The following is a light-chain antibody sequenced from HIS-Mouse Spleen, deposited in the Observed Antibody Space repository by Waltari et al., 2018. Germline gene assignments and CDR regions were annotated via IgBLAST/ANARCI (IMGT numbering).Light chain of an antibody. Sequence: QSALTQPASVSGSPGQSITISCTGTSSDVGGYNYVSCYQQPPGKAPKLMIYEVSNRPSGVSNRFSGSKSGNTASLTISGLQAEDEADYYCSSYTSSSTLWVFGGGTKLTVL. CDR3: SSYTSSSTLWV. V-gene: IGLV2-14*01. CDR1: SSDVGGYNY. CDR2: EVS. J-gene: IGLJ3*02.